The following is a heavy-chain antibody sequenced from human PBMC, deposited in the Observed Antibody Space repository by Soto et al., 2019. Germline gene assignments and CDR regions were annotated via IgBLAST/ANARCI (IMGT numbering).Heavy chain of an antibody. CDR3: ARDLWGYCGTDCYPLDV. CDR1: GGSISSYY. Sequence: SETLSLTCTVSGGSISSYYWSWIRQPPGKGLEWIGYIYYSGSTNYNPSLKSRVTISVDTSKNQFSLKLNSVAAADTAVYYCARDLWGYCGTDCYPLDVWGQGTTVTVSS. J-gene: IGHJ6*02. D-gene: IGHD2-21*02. CDR2: IYYSGST. V-gene: IGHV4-59*01.